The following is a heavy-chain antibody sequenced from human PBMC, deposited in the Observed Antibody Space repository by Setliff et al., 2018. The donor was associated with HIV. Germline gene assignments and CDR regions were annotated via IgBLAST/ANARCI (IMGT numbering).Heavy chain of an antibody. J-gene: IGHJ5*02. V-gene: IGHV4-39*02. Sequence: SETLSLTCTVSGDSLSSSSYYWGWIRQPPGKGLQWIGIVHYNGRAYYDPSLKSRVSISVDSSQTHFSLRLRSVTASDSAVYYCARYRSKLDWFAPWGQGALVTVSS. CDR3: ARYRSKLDWFAP. CDR1: GDSLSSSSYY. D-gene: IGHD1-26*01. CDR2: VHYNGRA.